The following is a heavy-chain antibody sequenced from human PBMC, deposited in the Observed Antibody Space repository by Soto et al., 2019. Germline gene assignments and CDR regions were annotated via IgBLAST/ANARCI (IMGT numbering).Heavy chain of an antibody. Sequence: PGESLKISCKGSGYGFTSYWIGWVRQMPGKGLEWMGIIYPGDSDTRYSPSFQGQVTISADKSISTAYLQWSSLKASDTAMYYCARDYYDSSGYYYYGMDVWGQGTTVTVSS. D-gene: IGHD3-22*01. CDR3: ARDYYDSSGYYYYGMDV. CDR2: IYPGDSDT. J-gene: IGHJ6*02. V-gene: IGHV5-51*01. CDR1: GYGFTSYW.